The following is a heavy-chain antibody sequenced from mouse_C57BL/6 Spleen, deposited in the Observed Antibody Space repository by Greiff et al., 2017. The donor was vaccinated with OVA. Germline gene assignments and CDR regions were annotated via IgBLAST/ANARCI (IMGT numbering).Heavy chain of an antibody. V-gene: IGHV5-17*01. D-gene: IGHD1-1*01. Sequence: DVKVEESGGGLVKPGGSLKLSCAASGFTFSDYGMHWVRQAPEKGLEWVAYISSGSSTIYYADTVKGRFTISRDNAKNTLFLQMTSLRSEDTAMYYCATGGSSSFDYWGQGTTLTVSS. CDR2: ISSGSSTI. J-gene: IGHJ2*01. CDR3: ATGGSSSFDY. CDR1: GFTFSDYG.